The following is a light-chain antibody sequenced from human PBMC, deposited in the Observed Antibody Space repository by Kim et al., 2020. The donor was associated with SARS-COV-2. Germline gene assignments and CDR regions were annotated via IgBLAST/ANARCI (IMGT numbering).Light chain of an antibody. Sequence: EIVVTQSPATLSVSPGERATLSCRASQSVSNNLAWYQQKPGQAPRLLIYGASTRATGIPARFSGSGSGTEFTLTISSLQSEDFAVYSCQQYNNWPRTFGQGTKVDIK. J-gene: IGKJ1*01. CDR3: QQYNNWPRT. CDR1: QSVSNN. CDR2: GAS. V-gene: IGKV3-15*01.